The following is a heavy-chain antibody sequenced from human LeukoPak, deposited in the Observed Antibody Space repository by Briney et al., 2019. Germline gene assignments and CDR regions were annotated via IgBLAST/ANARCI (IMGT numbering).Heavy chain of an antibody. J-gene: IGHJ4*02. CDR1: GGSFSGYY. D-gene: IGHD6-6*01. V-gene: IGHV4-34*01. CDR3: ARVGQLVTYYFDY. Sequence: SETLSLTCAVYGGSFSGYYWSWIRQPPGKGLEWIGEINHSGSTNYNPSLKSRVTISVDTSKNQFSLKLSSVTAADTAVYYCARVGQLVTYYFDYWGQGTLVTVSS. CDR2: INHSGST.